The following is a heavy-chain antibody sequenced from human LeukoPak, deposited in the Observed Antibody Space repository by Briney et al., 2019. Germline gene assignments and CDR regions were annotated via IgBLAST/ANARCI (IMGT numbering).Heavy chain of an antibody. CDR1: GDSISDYY. Sequence: SETLSLACTVSGDSISDYYWSWIRQPPGKGLEWIGYIYYSGSTNYNPSLKSRVTISIDTSKNQFSLKLSSVTAADTAVYYCARVGGRYSYGYGTDYWGQGTLVTVSS. V-gene: IGHV4-59*01. CDR3: ARVGGRYSYGYGTDY. CDR2: IYYSGST. J-gene: IGHJ4*02. D-gene: IGHD5-18*01.